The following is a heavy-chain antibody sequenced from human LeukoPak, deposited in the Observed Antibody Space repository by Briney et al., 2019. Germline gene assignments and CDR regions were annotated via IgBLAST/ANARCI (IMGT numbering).Heavy chain of an antibody. D-gene: IGHD3-22*01. J-gene: IGHJ3*02. CDR2: IYYSGNT. CDR3: ARSDPTSSYYYDSSGYYSDAFDI. CDR1: GGSINNYY. V-gene: IGHV4-59*01. Sequence: PSETLSLTCTVSGGSINNYYWSWIRQPPGKGLEWIGYIYYSGNTNYSPSLKSRVTISLDTSKKRFSLKLSSVTAADAAVYYCARSDPTSSYYYDSSGYYSDAFDIWGQGTMVTVSS.